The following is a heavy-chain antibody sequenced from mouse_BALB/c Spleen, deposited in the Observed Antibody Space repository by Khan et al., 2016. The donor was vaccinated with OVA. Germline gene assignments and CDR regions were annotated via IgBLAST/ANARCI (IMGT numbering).Heavy chain of an antibody. CDR2: IDPANGNT. J-gene: IGHJ4*01. V-gene: IGHV14-3*02. Sequence: EVQLQESEAELVKPGASVKLSCTASGFNIKDTYMHWVKQRPEQGLEWIGTIDPANGNTKYDPKFQGKATITTDTSSNTAYLQLSSLTSEDTAVYYCATLGVYAMDYWGQGTSVTVSS. CDR3: ATLGVYAMDY. CDR1: GFNIKDTY.